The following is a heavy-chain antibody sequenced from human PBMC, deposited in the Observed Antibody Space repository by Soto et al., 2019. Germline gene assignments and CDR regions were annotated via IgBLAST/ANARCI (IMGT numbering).Heavy chain of an antibody. J-gene: IGHJ3*02. D-gene: IGHD3-22*01. CDR3: SRDDITYYYDTVGHNAFDI. CDR1: GFTFGDFV. V-gene: IGHV3-49*03. Sequence: GGSLRLSCTASGFTFGDFVMSWFRQTPGKGLEWVGLIRTKGYGGTTEYAASVKGRFTISRDDSKSIAYLQMNSLKTEDTAVYYCSRDDITYYYDTVGHNAFDIWGQGTMVTVSS. CDR2: IRTKGYGGTT.